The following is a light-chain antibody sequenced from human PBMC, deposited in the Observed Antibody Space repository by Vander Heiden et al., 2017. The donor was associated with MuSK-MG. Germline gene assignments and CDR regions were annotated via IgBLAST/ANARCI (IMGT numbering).Light chain of an antibody. CDR2: AAS. J-gene: IGKJ4*01. CDR1: QSISSY. V-gene: IGKV1-39*01. Sequence: DIQMTPPSSSLTATVADSVTSTYRASQSISSYLNWHQQKPGKAPKLLIYAASSLHSRVPSRFSGSASGKDFTITISSLPPEDFATYCCQQSYRTPLTFGGGTKVEIK. CDR3: QQSYRTPLT.